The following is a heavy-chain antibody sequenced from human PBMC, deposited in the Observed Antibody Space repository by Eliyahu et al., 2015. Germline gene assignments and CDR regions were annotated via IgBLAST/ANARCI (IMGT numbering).Heavy chain of an antibody. CDR1: GGSFSGNY. J-gene: IGHJ3*01. Sequence: QVQLQQWGAGLLKPSETLSLTCAVYGGSFSGNYWSWIRQPPGKGLEWIGEINESGRTTYNPSLKSRVTISVDTSKHQISLKLTSVTAADTAVYYCAKEMRREYTFDVWGQGTMVTVSP. D-gene: IGHD2/OR15-2a*01. V-gene: IGHV4-34*01. CDR3: AKEMRREYTFDV. CDR2: INESGRT.